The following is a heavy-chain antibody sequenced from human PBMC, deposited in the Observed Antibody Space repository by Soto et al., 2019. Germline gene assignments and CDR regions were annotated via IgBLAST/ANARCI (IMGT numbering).Heavy chain of an antibody. J-gene: IGHJ3*02. Sequence: VGSLRLSCAASGFTFSSCAMGWVRQAPGKGLEWVSRINSDGSSTSYADSVKGRFTISRDNAKNTLYLQMNSLRAEDTAVYYCARDSSSSGAFDIWGQGTMVT. D-gene: IGHD6-6*01. V-gene: IGHV3-74*01. CDR2: INSDGSST. CDR1: GFTFSSCA. CDR3: ARDSSSSGAFDI.